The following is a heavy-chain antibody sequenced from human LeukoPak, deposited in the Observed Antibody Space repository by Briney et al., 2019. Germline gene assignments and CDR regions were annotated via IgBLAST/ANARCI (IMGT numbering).Heavy chain of an antibody. J-gene: IGHJ6*03. V-gene: IGHV3-66*01. Sequence: GGSLRLSCAASGVTVSSNYMSWVRQAPGKGLEWVSVIYSGGSTYYADSVKGRFTISRDNSKNTLYLQMNSLRAEDTAVYYCARGRSYQYYYYMDVWGKGTTVTISS. CDR2: IYSGGST. CDR3: ARGRSYQYYYYMDV. D-gene: IGHD1-26*01. CDR1: GVTVSSNY.